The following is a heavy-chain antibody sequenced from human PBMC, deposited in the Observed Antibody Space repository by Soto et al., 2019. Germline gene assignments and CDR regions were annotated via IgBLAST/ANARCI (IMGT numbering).Heavy chain of an antibody. CDR3: AKGGHSSALGYGMDV. V-gene: IGHV3-23*01. CDR2: ISGSGGST. D-gene: IGHD6-19*01. J-gene: IGHJ6*02. CDR1: GFTFSSYA. Sequence: GGSLRLSWAASGFTFSSYAMSWVRQAPGKGLEWVSAISGSGGSTYYADSVKGRFTISRDNSKNTLYLQMNSLRAEDTAVYYCAKGGHSSALGYGMDVWGQGTTVPVSS.